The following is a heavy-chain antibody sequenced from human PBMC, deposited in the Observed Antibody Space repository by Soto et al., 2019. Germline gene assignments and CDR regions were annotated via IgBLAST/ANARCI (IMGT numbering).Heavy chain of an antibody. CDR2: IDYSGST. CDR3: VRGGGTIFGGYFDY. D-gene: IGHD3-3*01. Sequence: QVQLQESGPGLVKPSQTLSLTCTVSGGSISSGDYYWSWIRQPPGKGLEWIGYIDYSGSTYYNPSLKSRVTISLDTSKTPFSLKLSSGTAADTAVYFCVRGGGTIFGGYFDYWGQGTLVTVSS. V-gene: IGHV4-30-4*01. CDR1: GGSISSGDYY. J-gene: IGHJ4*02.